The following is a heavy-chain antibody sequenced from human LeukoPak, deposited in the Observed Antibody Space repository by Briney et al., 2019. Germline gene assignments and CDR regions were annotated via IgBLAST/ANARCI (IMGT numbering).Heavy chain of an antibody. Sequence: GRSLRLSCPASGLTFSSYVMHWVRQAPCKGRAGVAVIPYDGSNKHYAGSVKGRFTISRDDSQNTLHLQMHRLSAEDTAVYYCATCLGDRYCCGDCYSGLCAFDLWGQGTMVTVSS. J-gene: IGHJ3*01. CDR1: GLTFSSYV. V-gene: IGHV3-30-3*01. CDR2: IPYDGSNK. D-gene: IGHD2-21*02. CDR3: ATCLGDRYCCGDCYSGLCAFDL.